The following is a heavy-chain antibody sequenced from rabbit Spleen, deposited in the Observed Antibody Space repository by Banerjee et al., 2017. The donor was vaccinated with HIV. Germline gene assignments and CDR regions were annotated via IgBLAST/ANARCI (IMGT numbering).Heavy chain of an antibody. CDR1: GFTLSRYY. V-gene: IGHV1S7*01. J-gene: IGHJ4*01. CDR2: IDPVFGIT. Sequence: QLEESAGGLVQPGGSLKLSCKASGFTLSRYYMNWVRQAPGKGLEWIGYIDPVFGITYYANWVNGRFSISRENAQNTVFLQMTSLTAADTATYFCARRSSDYVYYNLWGQGTLVTVS. CDR3: ARRSSDYVYYNL. D-gene: IGHD1-1*01.